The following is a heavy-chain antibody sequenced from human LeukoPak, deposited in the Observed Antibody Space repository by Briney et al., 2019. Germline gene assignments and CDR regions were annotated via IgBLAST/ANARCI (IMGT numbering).Heavy chain of an antibody. J-gene: IGHJ4*02. CDR1: GGSFSGYY. V-gene: IGHV4-34*01. Sequence: SETLSLTCAVYGGSFSGYYWSWIRQPPGKGLEWIGEINHSGSTYYNPSLKSRVTISVDTSKNQFSLKLSSVTAADTAVYYCARLDCSSTSCHFDYWGQGTLVTVSS. CDR3: ARLDCSSTSCHFDY. CDR2: INHSGST. D-gene: IGHD2-2*01.